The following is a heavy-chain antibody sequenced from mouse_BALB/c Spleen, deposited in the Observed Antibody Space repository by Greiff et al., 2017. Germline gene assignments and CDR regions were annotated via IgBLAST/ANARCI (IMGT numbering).Heavy chain of an antibody. V-gene: IGHV14-3*02. D-gene: IGHD1-1*01. J-gene: IGHJ1*01. Sequence: EVQLVESGAELVKPGASVKLSCTASGFNIKDTYMHWVKQRPEQGLEWIGRIDPANGNTKYDPKFQGKATITADTSSNTAYLQLSSLTSEDTAVYYCARSDYGTLWYFDVWGAGTTVTVSS. CDR1: GFNIKDTY. CDR3: ARSDYGTLWYFDV. CDR2: IDPANGNT.